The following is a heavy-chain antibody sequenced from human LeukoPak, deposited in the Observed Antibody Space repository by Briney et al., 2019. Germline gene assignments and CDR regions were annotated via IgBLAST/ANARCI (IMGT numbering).Heavy chain of an antibody. V-gene: IGHV3-23*01. CDR3: AKALYGGHGY. D-gene: IGHD4-23*01. CDR1: GFTFSTYA. J-gene: IGHJ4*02. CDR2: LSGNGNTI. Sequence: SGGSLRLSCAASGFTFSTYAMSWVRQAPGKGLECVSALSGNGNTIYYADSVKGRFTISRDNSKNTLSLQMNSLRAEDTAVYYCAKALYGGHGYWGQGTLVTVSS.